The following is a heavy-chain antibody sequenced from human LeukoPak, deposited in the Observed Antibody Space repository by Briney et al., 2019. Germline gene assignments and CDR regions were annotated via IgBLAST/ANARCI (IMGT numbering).Heavy chain of an antibody. V-gene: IGHV4-61*02. J-gene: IGHJ4*02. Sequence: XTVXGGSXXXGSYYWSWIRQPAGKGLEWIGRIYTSGSTNYKPSLKSRVTISVEKSKNQFSQKLSSVTAADTAVYYCARDDCSSTSCYTWWGQGTLVTVSS. CDR1: GGSXXXGSYY. CDR3: ARDDCSSTSCYTW. CDR2: IYTSGST. D-gene: IGHD2-2*02.